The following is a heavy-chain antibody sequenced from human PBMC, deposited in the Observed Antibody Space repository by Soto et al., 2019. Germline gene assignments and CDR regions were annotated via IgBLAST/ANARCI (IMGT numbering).Heavy chain of an antibody. Sequence: ESWGGVVQPGRSLRLSCAASGFTFSSYGMHWVRQAPGKGLEWVAVISYDGSNKYYADSVKGRFTISRDNSKNTLYLQMNSLRAEDTAVYYCAKDRWDCSGGSCYHLDYWGQGTLVTVSS. CDR1: GFTFSSYG. D-gene: IGHD2-15*01. CDR2: ISYDGSNK. J-gene: IGHJ4*02. CDR3: AKDRWDCSGGSCYHLDY. V-gene: IGHV3-30*18.